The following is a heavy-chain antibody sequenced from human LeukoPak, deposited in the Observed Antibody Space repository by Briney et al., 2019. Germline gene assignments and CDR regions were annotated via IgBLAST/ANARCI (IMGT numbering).Heavy chain of an antibody. V-gene: IGHV3-74*01. D-gene: IGHD3-22*01. Sequence: PGGSLRLSCAASGFTFSSYWMHWVRQAPGKGLMWVSRIKSDGSETSYADSVKGRFTISRDNAKNSLYLQMNSLRAEDTAVYYCARRAMIVGMGWYFDLWGRGTLVTVSS. CDR3: ARRAMIVGMGWYFDL. CDR1: GFTFSSYW. CDR2: IKSDGSET. J-gene: IGHJ2*01.